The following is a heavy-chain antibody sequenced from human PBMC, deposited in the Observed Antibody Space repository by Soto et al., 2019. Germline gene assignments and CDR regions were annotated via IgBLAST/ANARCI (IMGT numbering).Heavy chain of an antibody. CDR3: ARPDCSGGSCYLVQH. CDR2: IDPSDSYT. D-gene: IGHD2-15*01. V-gene: IGHV5-10-1*01. Sequence: PGESLKISCKGSGYSFTSYWIGWVRQMPGKGLEWMGRIDPSDSYTDYSPSFQGHVTISTDKSISTAYLQWSSLKASDTAMYYCARPDCSGGSCYLVQHWGQGTLLTVSS. J-gene: IGHJ1*01. CDR1: GYSFTSYW.